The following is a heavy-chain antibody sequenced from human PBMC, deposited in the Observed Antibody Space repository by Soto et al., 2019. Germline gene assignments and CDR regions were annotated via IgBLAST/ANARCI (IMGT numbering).Heavy chain of an antibody. CDR2: IKSKTDGGTT. CDR3: TTDLPSVKVYAIRDYYYGMDV. D-gene: IGHD2-8*01. CDR1: GFTFSNAW. J-gene: IGHJ6*02. V-gene: IGHV3-15*01. Sequence: EVQLVESGGGLVKPGGSLRLSCAASGFTFSNAWMSWVRQAPGKGLEWVGRIKSKTDGGTTDYAAPVKGRFTISRDDSKNTLYLQMNSLKTEDTAVYYCTTDLPSVKVYAIRDYYYGMDVWGQGTTVTVSS.